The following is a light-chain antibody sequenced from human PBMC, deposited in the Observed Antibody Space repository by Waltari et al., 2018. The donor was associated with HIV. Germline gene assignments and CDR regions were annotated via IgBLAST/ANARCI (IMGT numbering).Light chain of an antibody. V-gene: IGKV1-9*01. CDR1: QGISTF. CDR2: AAS. J-gene: IGKJ1*01. CDR3: QRLNRFPAT. Sequence: DIQLTQSPSFLSASVGDRVTITCRASQGISTFLAWYQQKPGTAPKLLLYAASTVQSGVPSRFSGSGAGTEFTLTINSLQPEDFATYYCQRLNRFPATFGQGTKVEIK.